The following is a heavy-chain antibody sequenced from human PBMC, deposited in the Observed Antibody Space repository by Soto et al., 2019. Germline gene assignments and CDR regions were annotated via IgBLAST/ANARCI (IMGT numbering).Heavy chain of an antibody. CDR1: GFTFRSYA. CDR2: ISYDGSNK. CDR3: ARGDREDIAVVVGARPGEYGVDV. D-gene: IGHD2-15*01. Sequence: GGSLRLSYAASGFTFRSYAMHWVRQAPGKGLECVAVISYDGSNKFYRDSVKGRFTISRDNSKNTLYLQINSLRYEDTAVYYCARGDREDIAVVVGARPGEYGVDVWGQGTTVTVSS. V-gene: IGHV3-30-3*01. J-gene: IGHJ6*02.